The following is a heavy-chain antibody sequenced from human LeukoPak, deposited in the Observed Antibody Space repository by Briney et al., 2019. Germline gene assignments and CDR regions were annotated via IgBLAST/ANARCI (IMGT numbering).Heavy chain of an antibody. CDR1: GFTFSTYW. V-gene: IGHV3-7*01. Sequence: GGSLRLSCAASGFTFSTYWMSWVRQAPGKGLEWVGNIKKDGSEKYYVDPVKGRFTISRDNAKNSLYLQMNSLRAEDTAVYYCARKPLSYSDYEVDYWGQGTLVTVSS. CDR2: IKKDGSEK. CDR3: ARKPLSYSDYEVDY. D-gene: IGHD4-11*01. J-gene: IGHJ4*02.